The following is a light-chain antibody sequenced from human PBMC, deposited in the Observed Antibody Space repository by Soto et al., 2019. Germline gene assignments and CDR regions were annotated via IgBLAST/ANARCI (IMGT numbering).Light chain of an antibody. J-gene: IGKJ1*01. CDR2: GAS. V-gene: IGKV3-20*01. CDR1: QSVSSSY. Sequence: EIVLTQSPGTLSFSSGERATLSWRASQSVSSSYLAWYQQKPGQAPRLLIYGASNRATGIPDRFSGSGSGTDFTLTISRLEPEDFATYYCQQSYSTPLTFGQGTKVDIK. CDR3: QQSYSTPLT.